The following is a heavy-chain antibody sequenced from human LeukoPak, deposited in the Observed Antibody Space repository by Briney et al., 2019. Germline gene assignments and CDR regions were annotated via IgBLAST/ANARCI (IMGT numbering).Heavy chain of an antibody. Sequence: GASVKVSCKASGGTFSSYAISWVRQAPGQGLEWMGGIIPIFGTANYAQKFQGRVTITADESTSTAYMELSSPRSEDTAVYYCAVESSGIAVAGTYYFDYWGQGTLVTVSS. CDR2: IIPIFGTA. CDR3: AVESSGIAVAGTYYFDY. J-gene: IGHJ4*02. V-gene: IGHV1-69*13. CDR1: GGTFSSYA. D-gene: IGHD6-19*01.